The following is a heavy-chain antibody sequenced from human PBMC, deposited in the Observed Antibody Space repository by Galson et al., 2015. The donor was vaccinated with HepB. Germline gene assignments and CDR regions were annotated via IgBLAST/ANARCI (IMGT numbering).Heavy chain of an antibody. D-gene: IGHD3-10*01. Sequence: SLRLSCAASGFTFRTYGMRWVRQAPGKGLEWVAVISHDGSNKYYVDSVKGRFTISRDNSRNTLYLQMNSVRPEDTAVYYCVKDLGQYYDSGSSYFDYWGQGNVVIVSS. CDR2: ISHDGSNK. V-gene: IGHV3-30*18. CDR1: GFTFRTYG. J-gene: IGHJ4*02. CDR3: VKDLGQYYDSGSSYFDY.